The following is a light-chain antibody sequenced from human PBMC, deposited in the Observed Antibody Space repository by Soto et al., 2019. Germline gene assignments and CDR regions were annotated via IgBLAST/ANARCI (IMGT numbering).Light chain of an antibody. V-gene: IGKV3-20*01. Sequence: IVLTQSPGTLSLSPGERATLSCRASQSISSKYLAWYQQRPGQAPRVLIYGTSTRATGIPDRFSGSGSGTDFTLTISRLEPEDFAVYYCQQSGSTFGQGTRLEI. J-gene: IGKJ5*01. CDR2: GTS. CDR3: QQSGST. CDR1: QSISSKY.